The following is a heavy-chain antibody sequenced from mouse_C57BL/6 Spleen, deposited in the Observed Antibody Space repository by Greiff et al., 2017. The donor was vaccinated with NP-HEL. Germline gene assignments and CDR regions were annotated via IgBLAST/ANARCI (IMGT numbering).Heavy chain of an antibody. D-gene: IGHD1-1*01. V-gene: IGHV1-82*01. Sequence: VKLVESGPELVKPGASVKISCKASGYAFSSSWMNWVKQRPGKGLEWIGRIYPGDGDTNYNGKFKGKATLTADKSSSTAYMQLSSLTSEDSAVYCCARGYYGSSGYWYFDVWGTGTTVTVSA. CDR2: IYPGDGDT. J-gene: IGHJ1*03. CDR1: GYAFSSSW. CDR3: ARGYYGSSGYWYFDV.